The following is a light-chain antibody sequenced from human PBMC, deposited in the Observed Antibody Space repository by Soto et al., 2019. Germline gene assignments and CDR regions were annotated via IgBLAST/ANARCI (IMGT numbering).Light chain of an antibody. Sequence: EVVMTQSPATLSVSPGDRATLSCRASQNVNTNLAWYQQQPGQAPRLLIFGASTWATGIPARFSGSGSGTEFTLTISSLQPEDFADYYCQQYNNRPLTFGGGTKVDIK. CDR2: GAS. J-gene: IGKJ4*01. CDR1: QNVNTN. CDR3: QQYNNRPLT. V-gene: IGKV3-15*01.